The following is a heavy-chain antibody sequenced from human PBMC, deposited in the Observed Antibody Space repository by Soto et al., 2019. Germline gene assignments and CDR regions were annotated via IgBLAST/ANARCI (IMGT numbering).Heavy chain of an antibody. Sequence: ASVKASFKASGSTFTSYYMHWVRQAPGQGLEWMGIINPSCGSTSYAQKFQGRVTMTRDTSTSTVYMELSSLRSEDTAVYYCARDPRDYNSRGYLFGYCGQGTMVTVAS. CDR1: GSTFTSYY. CDR2: INPSCGST. V-gene: IGHV1-46*01. D-gene: IGHD3-22*01. J-gene: IGHJ4*02. CDR3: ARDPRDYNSRGYLFGY.